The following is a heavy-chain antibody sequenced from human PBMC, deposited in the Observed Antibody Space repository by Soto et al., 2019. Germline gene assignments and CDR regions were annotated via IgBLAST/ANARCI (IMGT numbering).Heavy chain of an antibody. CDR3: ARGSALSGGYYYYGMDV. Sequence: ASVKVSCKASGYTFTSYDINWVRQATGQGLEWMGWMNPNSGNTGYAQKFQGRVTMTRNTSISTAYMELSSLRSEDTAVYYCARGSALSGGYYYYGMDVWGQGTTVTVSS. J-gene: IGHJ6*02. V-gene: IGHV1-8*01. CDR2: MNPNSGNT. CDR1: GYTFTSYD. D-gene: IGHD3-10*01.